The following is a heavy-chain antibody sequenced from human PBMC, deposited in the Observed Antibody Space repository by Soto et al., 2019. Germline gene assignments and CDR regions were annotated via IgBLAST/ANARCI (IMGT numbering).Heavy chain of an antibody. CDR2: INHSGST. Sequence: SETLSLTCAVYGGSFSGYYWSWIRQPPGKGLEWIGEINHSGSTNYNPSLKSRVTISVDTSKNQFSLKLSSVTAADTAVYYCARGPLRLVPAAHQHYYYGMDVWGQGTTVTVSS. CDR1: GGSFSGYY. J-gene: IGHJ6*02. CDR3: ARGPLRLVPAAHQHYYYGMDV. V-gene: IGHV4-34*01. D-gene: IGHD2-2*01.